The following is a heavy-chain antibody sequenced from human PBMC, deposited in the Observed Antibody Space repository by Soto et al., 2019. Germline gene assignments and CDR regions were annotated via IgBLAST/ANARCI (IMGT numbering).Heavy chain of an antibody. CDR1: GGTFSSYA. J-gene: IGHJ6*02. CDR2: IIPIFGTA. D-gene: IGHD6-13*01. Sequence: SVKVSCKASGGTFSSYAISWVRQAPGQGLEWMGGIIPIFGTANYAQKFQGRVTITADESTSTAYMELSSLRPEDTAVYYCARVAGSSWYYYYYGMDVWGQGTTVTVSS. CDR3: ARVAGSSWYYYYYGMDV. V-gene: IGHV1-69*13.